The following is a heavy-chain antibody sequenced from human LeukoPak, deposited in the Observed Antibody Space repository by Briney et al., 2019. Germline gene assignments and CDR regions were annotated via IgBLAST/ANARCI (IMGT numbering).Heavy chain of an antibody. V-gene: IGHV3-11*06. J-gene: IGHJ3*02. CDR3: ARDGSGLDAFDI. Sequence: PGASLRLSCAASGFTFSDYYMSWIRQAPGKGLEWVSYISSSSSYTNYADSVKGRFTISRDNAKNSLYLQMNSLRAEDTAVYYCARDGSGLDAFDIWGQGTMVTVSS. CDR2: ISSSSSYT. CDR1: GFTFSDYY. D-gene: IGHD3-10*01.